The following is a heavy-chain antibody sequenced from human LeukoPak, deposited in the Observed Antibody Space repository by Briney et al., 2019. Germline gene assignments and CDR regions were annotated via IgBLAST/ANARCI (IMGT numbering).Heavy chain of an antibody. CDR1: GGSISSGGYY. Sequence: PSETLSLTCTVSGGSISSGGYYWSWIRQPPGKGLEWIGYIYHSGSTYYNPSLKSRVTISVDRSKNQFSLKLSSVTAADTAVYYCAGARGYGYGGGDYWGQGTLVTVSS. CDR3: AGARGYGYGGGDY. J-gene: IGHJ4*02. D-gene: IGHD5-18*01. CDR2: IYHSGST. V-gene: IGHV4-30-2*01.